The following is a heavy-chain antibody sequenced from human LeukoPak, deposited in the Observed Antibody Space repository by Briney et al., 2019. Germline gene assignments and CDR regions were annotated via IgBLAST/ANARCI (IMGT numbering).Heavy chain of an antibody. CDR3: ARVSEGGFGEFLFDY. CDR1: GFTFSDYY. CDR2: ISSSGSTI. J-gene: IGHJ4*02. V-gene: IGHV3-11*01. Sequence: PGGSLRLSCAASGFTFSDYYMSWIRQAPGKGLEWVSYISSSGSTIYYADSVKGRFTISRDNAKNSLYLKMNSLRAEDTAVYYCARVSEGGFGEFLFDYWGQGTLVTVSS. D-gene: IGHD3-10*01.